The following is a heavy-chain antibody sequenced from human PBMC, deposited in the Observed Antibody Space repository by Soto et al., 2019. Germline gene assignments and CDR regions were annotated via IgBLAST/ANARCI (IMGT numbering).Heavy chain of an antibody. Sequence: GGSLRLSCAASGFAFRDFAMIWVRQAPGKGLEWVSAITGSGSSTYNADSVKGRFSIARDNAKNTMYLQMNSLRAEDTAVYYCAKIAAAGDAFDIWGQGTMVTVSS. CDR1: GFAFRDFA. CDR3: AKIAAAGDAFDI. V-gene: IGHV3-23*01. D-gene: IGHD6-13*01. CDR2: ITGSGSST. J-gene: IGHJ3*02.